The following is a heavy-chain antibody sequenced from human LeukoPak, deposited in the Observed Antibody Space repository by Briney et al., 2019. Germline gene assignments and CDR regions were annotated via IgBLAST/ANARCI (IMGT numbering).Heavy chain of an antibody. CDR3: AKNDYGDYGGYDAFDT. Sequence: SVKVSCKASGGTFTTYVFSWVRQAPGQGLEWMGRIIPMFSTANHAQKFEGRVTITTDESTSTAYMELSNVRSEDTAVYYCAKNDYGDYGGYDAFDTWGQGTMVAVFS. CDR2: IIPMFSTA. D-gene: IGHD4-17*01. J-gene: IGHJ3*02. V-gene: IGHV1-69*05. CDR1: GGTFTTYV.